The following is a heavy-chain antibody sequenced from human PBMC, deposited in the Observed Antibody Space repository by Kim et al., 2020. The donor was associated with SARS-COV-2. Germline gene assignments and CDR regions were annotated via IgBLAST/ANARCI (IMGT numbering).Heavy chain of an antibody. J-gene: IGHJ5*02. V-gene: IGHV4-59*01. CDR3: ARDREGRGWFDP. D-gene: IGHD1-26*01. Sequence: NYSPSLKSRVTISVDTSKNQFSLKLSSVTAADTAVYYCARDREGRGWFDPWGQGTLVTVSS.